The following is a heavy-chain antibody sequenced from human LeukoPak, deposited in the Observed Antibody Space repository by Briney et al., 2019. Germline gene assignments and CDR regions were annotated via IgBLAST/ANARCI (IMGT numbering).Heavy chain of an antibody. D-gene: IGHD2-2*01. CDR1: GGSISSYY. Sequence: SETLSLTCTVSGGSISSYYWSWIRQPAGKGLEWIGRIYTSGSTNYNPSLKSRVTMSVDTSENQFSLKLSSVTAADTAVYYCAREPETSYYYYYMDVWGKGTTVTVSS. CDR3: AREPETSYYYYYMDV. V-gene: IGHV4-4*07. CDR2: IYTSGST. J-gene: IGHJ6*03.